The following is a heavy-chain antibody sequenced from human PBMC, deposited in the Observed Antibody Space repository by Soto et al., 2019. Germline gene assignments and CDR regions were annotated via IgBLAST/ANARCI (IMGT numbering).Heavy chain of an antibody. J-gene: IGHJ4*02. Sequence: SDTLSLTCTVSGGSISSYYWSWIRQPPGKGLEWIGYIYYSGSTNYNPSLKSRVTISVDTSKNQFSLKLSSVTAADTAVYYCARAMVRGVIIDYWGQGTLVTVSS. CDR1: GGSISSYY. D-gene: IGHD3-10*01. CDR2: IYYSGST. V-gene: IGHV4-59*01. CDR3: ARAMVRGVIIDY.